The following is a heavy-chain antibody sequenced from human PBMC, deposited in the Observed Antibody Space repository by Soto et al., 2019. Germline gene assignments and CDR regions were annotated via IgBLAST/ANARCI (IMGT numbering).Heavy chain of an antibody. D-gene: IGHD5-12*01. V-gene: IGHV4-59*08. CDR3: ARLETPSWLYNWFDP. J-gene: IGHJ5*02. Sequence: ASETLSLTCIVSGDSISSYYWSWIRQPPGKGLEWIGYIYYSGSTNYNPSLKSRVTISVDTSKNQFSLKLSSVTAADTAVYYCARLETPSWLYNWFDPWGQGTLVTVSS. CDR1: GDSISSYY. CDR2: IYYSGST.